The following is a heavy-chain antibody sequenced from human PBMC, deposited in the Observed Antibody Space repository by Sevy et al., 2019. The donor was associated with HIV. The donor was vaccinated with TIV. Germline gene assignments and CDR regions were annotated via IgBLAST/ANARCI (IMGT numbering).Heavy chain of an antibody. CDR3: ARDLQQWLVRGNYFGY. CDR2: ISYDGSNK. Sequence: GGSLRLSCAASGFTFSSYAMHWVRQAPGKGLEWVAVISYDGSNKYYADSVKGRFTISRDNSKNTLYLQMNSLRAEDTAVYYCARDLQQWLVRGNYFGYWGQGTLVTVSS. CDR1: GFTFSSYA. D-gene: IGHD6-19*01. J-gene: IGHJ4*02. V-gene: IGHV3-30-3*01.